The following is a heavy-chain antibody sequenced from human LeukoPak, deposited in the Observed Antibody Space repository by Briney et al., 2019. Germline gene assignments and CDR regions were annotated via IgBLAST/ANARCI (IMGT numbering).Heavy chain of an antibody. CDR3: ARDQGDYYGMDV. V-gene: IGHV3-21*01. CDR2: ISSSSSYI. Sequence: MSGGSLRLSCAASGFTFSSYSMNWVRQAPGKGLEWVSSISSSSSYIYYADSVKGRFTISRDNAKNSLYLQMNSLRAEDTAVYYCARDQGDYYGMDVWGQGTTVTVSS. J-gene: IGHJ6*02. CDR1: GFTFSSYS.